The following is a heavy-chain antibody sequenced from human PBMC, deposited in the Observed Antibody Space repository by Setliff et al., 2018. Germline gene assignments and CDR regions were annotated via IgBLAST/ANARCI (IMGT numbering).Heavy chain of an antibody. Sequence: KSSETLSLTCTVSGDSISRTMYYWSWLRQSAGKGLECIGRIYTDGSTKYNPSLTGRVTLLIDTAKNQISLRLSSVTAADTAVYFCARVTGFSYTDVWGKGTPVTVSS. CDR2: IYTDGST. D-gene: IGHD3-3*01. J-gene: IGHJ6*03. CDR3: ARVTGFSYTDV. V-gene: IGHV4-61*02. CDR1: GDSISRTMYY.